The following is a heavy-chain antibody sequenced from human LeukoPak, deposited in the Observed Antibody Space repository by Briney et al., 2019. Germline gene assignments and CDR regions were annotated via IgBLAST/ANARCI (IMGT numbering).Heavy chain of an antibody. J-gene: IGHJ3*02. CDR2: INPSGGST. CDR1: GYTFTCYY. Sequence: ASVKVSCKASGYTFTCYYMHWVRQAPGQGLEWMGIINPSGGSTSYAQKFQGRVTMTRDTSTSTVYMELSSLRSEDTAVYYCASTRDRDYYDSSGYYDAFDIWGQGTMVTVSS. V-gene: IGHV1-46*01. CDR3: ASTRDRDYYDSSGYYDAFDI. D-gene: IGHD3-22*01.